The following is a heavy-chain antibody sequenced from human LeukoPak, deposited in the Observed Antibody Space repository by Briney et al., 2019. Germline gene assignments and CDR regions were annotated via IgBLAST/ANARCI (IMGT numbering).Heavy chain of an antibody. CDR1: GFTFSSYA. D-gene: IGHD4-17*01. V-gene: IGHV3-23*01. J-gene: IGHJ3*02. CDR2: ISGSGGST. Sequence: GGSLRLSCAAPGFTFSSYAMSWVRQAPGKGLEWVSAISGSGGSTYYADSVKGRFTISRDNSKNTLYLQMNSLRAEDTAVYYCAKGPTAHDAFDIWGQGTMVTVSS. CDR3: AKGPTAHDAFDI.